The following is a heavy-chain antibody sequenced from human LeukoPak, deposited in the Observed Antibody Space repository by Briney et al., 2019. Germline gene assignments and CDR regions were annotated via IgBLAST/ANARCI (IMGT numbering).Heavy chain of an antibody. CDR3: ATYSYAYGMDV. V-gene: IGHV1-18*01. CDR2: ISTYNGNT. D-gene: IGHD5-18*01. Sequence: ASVKVSCKTSGYTFTNYGISWVRQAPGQGLERMGWISTYNGNTNCAQKLQGRVTMTTDTSTRTAYMELRSLRSDDTAVYYCATYSYAYGMDVWGQGTTVTVSS. J-gene: IGHJ6*02. CDR1: GYTFTNYG.